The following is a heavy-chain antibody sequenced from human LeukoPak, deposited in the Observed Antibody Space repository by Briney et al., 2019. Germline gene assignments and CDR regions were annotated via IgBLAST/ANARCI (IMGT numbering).Heavy chain of an antibody. V-gene: IGHV4-59*01. D-gene: IGHD5-18*01. CDR3: ARALVGYSYGYGYYFDY. CDR1: GGSISSYY. CDR2: IYYSGST. J-gene: IGHJ4*02. Sequence: SETLSLTCTVSGGSISSYYWSWIRQPPGKGLEWIGYIYYSGSTNYNPSLKSRVTISVDTSKNQFSLKLSSVTAADTAVYYCARALVGYSYGYGYYFDYWGQGTLVTVSS.